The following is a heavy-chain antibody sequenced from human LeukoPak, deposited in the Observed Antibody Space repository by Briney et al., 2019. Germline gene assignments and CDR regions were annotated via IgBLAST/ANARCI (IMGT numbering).Heavy chain of an antibody. CDR3: ARDLGEYGDYYYYYGMDV. CDR1: GYTFTSYG. D-gene: IGHD4-17*01. Sequence: ASVKVSCKASGYTFTSYGISWVRQAPGQGLEWMGWISAYNGNTNYAQKLQGRVTMTTDTSTSTAYMELRSLRSDDTAVYFCARDLGEYGDYYYYYGMDVWGQGTTVTVSS. CDR2: ISAYNGNT. J-gene: IGHJ6*02. V-gene: IGHV1-18*01.